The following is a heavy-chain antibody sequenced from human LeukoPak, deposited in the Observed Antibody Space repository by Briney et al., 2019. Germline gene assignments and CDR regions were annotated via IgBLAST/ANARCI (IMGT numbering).Heavy chain of an antibody. D-gene: IGHD3-10*01. Sequence: SETLSLTCTVSGAGVNSGSYYWTWIRQPAGQGLEWIGRISPSGSTNYNPSLNSRVTISLDTSKNQFSLNLSSVTGADTAVYYCARRYYETNGMDVWGEGTTVTISS. CDR2: ISPSGST. CDR1: GAGVNSGSYY. J-gene: IGHJ6*02. V-gene: IGHV4-61*02. CDR3: ARRYYETNGMDV.